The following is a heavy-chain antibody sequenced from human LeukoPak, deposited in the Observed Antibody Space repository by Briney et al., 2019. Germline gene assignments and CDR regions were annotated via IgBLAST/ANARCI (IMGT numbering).Heavy chain of an antibody. Sequence: PSETLSLTCTVSGGSISTRGYYWGWIRQPPGKGLEWIGSTYYSGNTYYNPSLKSRVTISADTSKKHLSLKLNSVTAADTAMYYCARSSEYSSSWYFDYWGQGILVAVSS. CDR3: ARSSEYSSSWYFDY. CDR1: GGSISTRGYY. CDR2: TYYSGNT. D-gene: IGHD6-13*01. V-gene: IGHV4-39*01. J-gene: IGHJ4*02.